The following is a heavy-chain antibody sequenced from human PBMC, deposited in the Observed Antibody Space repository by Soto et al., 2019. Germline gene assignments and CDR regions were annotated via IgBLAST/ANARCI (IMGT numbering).Heavy chain of an antibody. Sequence: EVQLLESGGALVQPGGSLRLSCAASGFTFSNHAMNWVRQAPGKGLEWVSTISDSGSTDYADSVKGRSTTSRDNSKNTLHLQMHSLRAEDTAVYYCARDPGGHYCTSTSCLYFFDHWGQGTLVIVSS. V-gene: IGHV3-23*01. CDR1: GFTFSNHA. CDR2: ISDSGST. D-gene: IGHD2-2*01. CDR3: ARDPGGHYCTSTSCLYFFDH. J-gene: IGHJ4*02.